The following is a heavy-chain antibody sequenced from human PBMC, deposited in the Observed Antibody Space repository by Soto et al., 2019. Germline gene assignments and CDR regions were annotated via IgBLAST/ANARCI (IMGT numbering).Heavy chain of an antibody. CDR2: IYYSGST. Sequence: QVQLQESGPGLVKPSQTLSLTCTVSGGSISSGGYYWSWIRQHPGKGLEWIGYIYYSGSTYYNPSLKSRVTMSVDTSKNQSSLKLSSVTAADTAVYYCARGSYYDSSGYYGPWGQGTLVTVSS. D-gene: IGHD3-22*01. CDR1: GGSISSGGYY. J-gene: IGHJ5*02. V-gene: IGHV4-31*03. CDR3: ARGSYYDSSGYYGP.